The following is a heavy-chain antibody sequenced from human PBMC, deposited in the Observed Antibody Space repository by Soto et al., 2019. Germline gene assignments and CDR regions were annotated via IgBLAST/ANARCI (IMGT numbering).Heavy chain of an antibody. D-gene: IGHD3-10*01. Sequence: QVQLVQSGAEVKKPGSSVKVSCKASGGTFSSYAISWVRQAPGQGLEWMGGIIPIFGTANYAQKFQGRVTATTDESTSPAYMELSSLRSEDTAVYYCARDYYGSGLYYYYYYSMDVWGQGTTVTVSS. CDR3: ARDYYGSGLYYYYYYSMDV. CDR2: IIPIFGTA. J-gene: IGHJ6*02. CDR1: GGTFSSYA. V-gene: IGHV1-69*01.